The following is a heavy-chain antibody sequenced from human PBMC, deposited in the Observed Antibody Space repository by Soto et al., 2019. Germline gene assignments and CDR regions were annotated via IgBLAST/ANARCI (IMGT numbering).Heavy chain of an antibody. V-gene: IGHV3-74*01. CDR2: RKIDGRST. CDR3: ERDFYGWGNS. CDR1: GFTFSNYW. J-gene: IGHJ5*01. Sequence: PGGSLRLSCAASGFTFSNYWMHWVRQAPGKGLEGLSRRKIDGRSTDYADFVMGRFTTSRHNAKNTLYLEVNSLRVEDTAIYYWERDFYGWGNSGGQGVLVTVSS. D-gene: IGHD3-10*01.